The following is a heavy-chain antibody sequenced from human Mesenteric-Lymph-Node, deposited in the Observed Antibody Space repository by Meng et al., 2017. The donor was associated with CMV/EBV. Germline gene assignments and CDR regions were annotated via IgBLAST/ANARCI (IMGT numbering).Heavy chain of an antibody. CDR2: ISSSSSYI. CDR1: GFTFSSYS. V-gene: IGHV3-21*01. D-gene: IGHD5-24*01. Sequence: GESLKISCAASGFTFSSYSMNWVRQAPGKGLEWVSSISSSSSYIYYADSVKGRFTMSRDNAKNSLYLQMNSPRAEDTAVYYCARELAYNYQYIYYGLDVWGQGTTVTVSS. J-gene: IGHJ6*02. CDR3: ARELAYNYQYIYYGLDV.